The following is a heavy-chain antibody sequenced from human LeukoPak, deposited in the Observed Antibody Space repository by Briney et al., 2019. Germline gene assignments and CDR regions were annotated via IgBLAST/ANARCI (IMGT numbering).Heavy chain of an antibody. J-gene: IGHJ3*02. CDR1: GYTFTGYY. CDR3: ARVGDSSGYYLDDAFDI. V-gene: IGHV1-2*02. CDR2: INPNSGGT. Sequence: ASVKVSCKASGYTFTGYYMHWVRQAPGQGLEWMGWINPNSGGTNYAQKFQGRVTMTRDTSISTAYMELSRLRSDDTAVYYCARVGDSSGYYLDDAFDIWGQGTMVTVSS. D-gene: IGHD3-22*01.